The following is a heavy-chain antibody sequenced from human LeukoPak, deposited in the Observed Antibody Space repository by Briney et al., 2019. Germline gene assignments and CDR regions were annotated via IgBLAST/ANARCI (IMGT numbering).Heavy chain of an antibody. CDR3: AKPPRLDDAFDI. CDR1: GFTFNTYA. V-gene: IGHV3-30*18. CDR2: ISYDGSDK. Sequence: GGSLRLSCEASGFTFNTYAMHWVRQPPGKGLEWVALISYDGSDKIYTDSVKGRFTISRDNSESTLYLQMDSLRAEDTAVYYCAKPPRLDDAFDIWGQGTMVTVSS. J-gene: IGHJ3*02. D-gene: IGHD6-25*01.